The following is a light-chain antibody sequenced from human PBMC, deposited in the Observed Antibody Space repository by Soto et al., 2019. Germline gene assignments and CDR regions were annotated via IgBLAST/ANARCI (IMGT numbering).Light chain of an antibody. Sequence: QSALTQPASVSGSPGQSITISCTGTSSDIGTYNFVSWYQQHPGKAPKLMIYDVTNRPSGVSIRFSGSKSDNTASLTISGLKDEDEADYYCSSYTASASYVFGTGTKVTVL. CDR3: SSYTASASYV. CDR2: DVT. CDR1: SSDIGTYNF. J-gene: IGLJ1*01. V-gene: IGLV2-14*01.